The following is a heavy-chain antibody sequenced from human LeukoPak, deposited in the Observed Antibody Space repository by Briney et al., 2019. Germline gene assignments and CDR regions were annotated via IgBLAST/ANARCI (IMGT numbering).Heavy chain of an antibody. CDR3: ARFRFDYYDSGSRYFDY. D-gene: IGHD3-10*01. Sequence: SETLSLTCTVSGGSISSYYWSWIRQPAGKGLEWIGRIYTSGSTNYNPSLKSRVTMSVDTSKNQFSLKLSSVTAADTAVYYCARFRFDYYDSGSRYFDYWGQGTLVTVSS. J-gene: IGHJ4*02. CDR1: GGSISSYY. CDR2: IYTSGST. V-gene: IGHV4-4*07.